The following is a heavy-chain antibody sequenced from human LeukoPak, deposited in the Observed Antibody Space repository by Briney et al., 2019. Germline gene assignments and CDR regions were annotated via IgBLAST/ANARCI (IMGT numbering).Heavy chain of an antibody. J-gene: IGHJ4*02. Sequence: GGSLRLSCAASGFTVSSNYVSWVRQAPGKGLEWVSIIYSAGATYYADSVRGRFTISRDNSKNTVCLQMNNLRAKDTAVYYRASGGLGARKYYSDPFHYWGQGTLVTVSS. V-gene: IGHV3-53*01. CDR2: IYSAGAT. D-gene: IGHD3-10*01. CDR3: ASGGLGARKYYSDPFHY. CDR1: GFTVSSNY.